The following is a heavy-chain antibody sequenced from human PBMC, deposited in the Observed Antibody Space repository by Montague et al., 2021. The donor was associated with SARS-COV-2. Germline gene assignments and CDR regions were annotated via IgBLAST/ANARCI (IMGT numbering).Heavy chain of an antibody. Sequence: SPRLSCAASGFTFSSYWMSWVRQAPGKGLEWVANIKQDGSEKYYVDSVKGRFTISRDNAKNSLYLQMNSLRAEDTAVYYCAREPGPYYDILTGLTVGYMDVWGKGTTVTVSS. CDR3: AREPGPYYDILTGLTVGYMDV. CDR1: GFTFSSYW. V-gene: IGHV3-7*05. CDR2: IKQDGSEK. D-gene: IGHD3-9*01. J-gene: IGHJ6*03.